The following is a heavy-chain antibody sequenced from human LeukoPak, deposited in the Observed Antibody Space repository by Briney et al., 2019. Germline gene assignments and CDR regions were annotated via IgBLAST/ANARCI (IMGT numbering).Heavy chain of an antibody. J-gene: IGHJ6*02. V-gene: IGHV3-20*04. CDR2: INWNGGST. D-gene: IGHD3-22*01. Sequence: PGGSLRLSCAPSGFTFDDYGMSWVRQAPGKGLEWVSGINWNGGSTGYADSLKGRFTISRDNAKNSLYLQMNSLRAEDTALYYCARDYYESSGYYFSRYYGMDVWGQGTTVTVSS. CDR3: ARDYYESSGYYFSRYYGMDV. CDR1: GFTFDDYG.